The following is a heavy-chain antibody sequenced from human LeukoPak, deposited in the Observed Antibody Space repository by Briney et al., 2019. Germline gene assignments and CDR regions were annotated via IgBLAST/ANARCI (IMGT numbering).Heavy chain of an antibody. J-gene: IGHJ4*02. CDR3: ARSPEYYYDSSGQGGYFDY. CDR1: GGTFSSYA. CDR2: IIPILGIA. V-gene: IGHV1-69*04. Sequence: SVKVSCKASGGTFSSYAISWVRQAPGQGLEWMGRIIPILGIANYAQKFQGRVTITADKSTSTAYMELSSLRSEDTAVYYCARSPEYYYDSSGQGGYFDYWGQGTLVTVS. D-gene: IGHD3-22*01.